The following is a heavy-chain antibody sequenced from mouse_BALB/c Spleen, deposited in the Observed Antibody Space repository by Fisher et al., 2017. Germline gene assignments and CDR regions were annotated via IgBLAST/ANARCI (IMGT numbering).Heavy chain of an antibody. V-gene: IGHV1-39*01. J-gene: IGHJ4*01. D-gene: IGHD2-14*01. Sequence: KFKGKATLTVDKSSSTAYMQLNSLTSEDSAVYYCARSYYRYDEGPVDAMDYWGQGTSVTVSS. CDR3: ARSYYRYDEGPVDAMDY.